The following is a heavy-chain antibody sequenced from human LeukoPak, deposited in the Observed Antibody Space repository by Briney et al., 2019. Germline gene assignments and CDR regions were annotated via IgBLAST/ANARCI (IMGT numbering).Heavy chain of an antibody. CDR1: GGTFSSYA. CDR3: ATRRAFWPDYYYMDV. J-gene: IGHJ6*03. V-gene: IGHV1-69*04. CDR2: IIPILGIA. Sequence: SVKVSCKASGGTFSSYAISWVRQAPGQGLEWMGRIIPILGIANYAQKFQGRVTITADTSTDTAYMELSSLRSEDTAVYYCATRRAFWPDYYYMDVWGKGTTVTVSS. D-gene: IGHD3/OR15-3a*01.